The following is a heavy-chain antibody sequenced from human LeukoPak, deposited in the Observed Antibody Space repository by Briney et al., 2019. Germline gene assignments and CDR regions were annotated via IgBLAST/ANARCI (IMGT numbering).Heavy chain of an antibody. CDR3: ARDRGTYSSGEYFDY. CDR1: GYTFTSYG. D-gene: IGHD6-19*01. CDR2: ISAYNGNT. J-gene: IGHJ4*02. Sequence: ASVKVSCKASGYTFTSYGISWVRQAPGQGLEWMRWISAYNGNTNYAQKLQGRVTMTTDTSTSTAYMELRSLRSDDTAVYYCARDRGTYSSGEYFDYWGQGTLVTVSS. V-gene: IGHV1-18*04.